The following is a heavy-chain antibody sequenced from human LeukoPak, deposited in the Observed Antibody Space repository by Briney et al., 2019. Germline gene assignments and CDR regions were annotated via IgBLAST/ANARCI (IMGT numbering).Heavy chain of an antibody. V-gene: IGHV3-11*01. D-gene: IGHD5-18*01. CDR1: GFTFSDFY. CDR3: AREVLRTASAFDH. CDR2: ISSSGSTI. J-gene: IGHJ4*02. Sequence: PGGSLRLSCAASGFTFSDFYMSWIRQAPGKGLEWVSYISSSGSTIYYADSVKGRFTISRDNAKNSLYLQMNSLRDDDTAVYYCAREVLRTASAFDHWGQGTLVTVSS.